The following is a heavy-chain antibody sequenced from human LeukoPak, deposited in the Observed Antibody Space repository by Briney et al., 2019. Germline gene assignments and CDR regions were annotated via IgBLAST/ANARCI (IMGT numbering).Heavy chain of an antibody. D-gene: IGHD2-15*01. CDR3: AREGYCSGGSCYSDFDY. CDR1: GFTFSSYW. V-gene: IGHV3-74*01. CDR2: INSDGSST. Sequence: GGSLRLSCAASGFTFSSYWMHWVRQAPGKGLVWVSRINSDGSSTSYADSVKGRFTISRDNAKNTLYLQMNSLRAEDTAVYYCAREGYCSGGSCYSDFDYWGQGTLVTVPS. J-gene: IGHJ4*02.